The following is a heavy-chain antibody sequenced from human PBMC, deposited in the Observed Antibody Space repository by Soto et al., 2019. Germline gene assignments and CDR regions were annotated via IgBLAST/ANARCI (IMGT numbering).Heavy chain of an antibody. D-gene: IGHD2-8*02. V-gene: IGHV3-23*01. CDR3: AKDPKSTVRFNWFDP. Sequence: EMQLSESGGGLVQPGGSLRLSCAASGFTFGSYAMSWVRQAPGKGLEWVSAISGGGSGTYYADSVKGRFTTSRDNSKKTLFLQTNTLRVEDTAIYYCAKDPKSTVRFNWFDPWGQGTLVTVSP. CDR1: GFTFGSYA. J-gene: IGHJ5*02. CDR2: ISGGGSGT.